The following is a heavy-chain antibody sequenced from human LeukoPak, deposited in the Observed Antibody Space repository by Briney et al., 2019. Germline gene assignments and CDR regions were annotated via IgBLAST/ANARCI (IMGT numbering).Heavy chain of an antibody. CDR1: GYSISSGYY. Sequence: PSETLSLTCSVSGYSISSGYYWGWIRQPPGKGLEWIGSSYHSGSTYCNPSLKSRVTISADTSKNQFSLKLSSVTAADTAVYYCARAAHTIFGVVISMGGAFDIWGQGTMVTVSS. CDR3: ARAAHTIFGVVISMGGAFDI. D-gene: IGHD3-3*01. J-gene: IGHJ3*02. CDR2: SYHSGST. V-gene: IGHV4-38-2*02.